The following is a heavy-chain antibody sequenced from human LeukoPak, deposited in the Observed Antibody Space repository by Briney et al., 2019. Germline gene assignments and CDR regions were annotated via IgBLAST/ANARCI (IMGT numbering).Heavy chain of an antibody. CDR1: GFTFSKYG. CDR2: ISYDGSNK. D-gene: IGHD6-19*01. V-gene: IGHV3-30*04. Sequence: GGSLRLSCAASGFTFSKYGMHWVRQAPGKGLEWVTAISYDGSNKYYADSVKGRFTISRDNSKNTLYLQMNSLRAEDTAVYYCAKDSSGWNEIYFDYWGQGTLVTVSS. CDR3: AKDSSGWNEIYFDY. J-gene: IGHJ4*02.